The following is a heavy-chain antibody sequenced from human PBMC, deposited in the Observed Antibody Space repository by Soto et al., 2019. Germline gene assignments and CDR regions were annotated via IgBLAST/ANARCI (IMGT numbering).Heavy chain of an antibody. J-gene: IGHJ3*01. D-gene: IGHD2-15*01. CDR1: GFTFSNYA. CDR2: FRSSASSA. Sequence: GGSLRLSCAASGFTFSNYAVNWVRQAPGKRLEWLSVFRSSASSAIYAESVRGRFTISRDNSKDTLYLQMNSLRAEDTAVYYCAKDRGANIPDAFDFWGQGTMVTVSS. CDR3: AKDRGANIPDAFDF. V-gene: IGHV3-23*01.